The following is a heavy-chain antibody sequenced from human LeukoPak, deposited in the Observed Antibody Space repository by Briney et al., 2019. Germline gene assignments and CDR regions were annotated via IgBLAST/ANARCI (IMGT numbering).Heavy chain of an antibody. J-gene: IGHJ6*02. CDR1: GFTFSSYG. Sequence: GRSLRLSCAASGFTFSSYGMHWVRQAPGKGLEWVAVISYDGSNKYYADSVKGRFTISRDNSKNTLYLQMNSLRAEDTAVYYCAKDQSIPIFGVAPYGMDVWGQGTTVTVSS. D-gene: IGHD3-3*01. CDR2: ISYDGSNK. V-gene: IGHV3-30*18. CDR3: AKDQSIPIFGVAPYGMDV.